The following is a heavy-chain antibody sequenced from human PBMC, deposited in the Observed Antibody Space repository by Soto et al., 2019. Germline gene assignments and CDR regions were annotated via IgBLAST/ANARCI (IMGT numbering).Heavy chain of an antibody. CDR3: ARDFSGYDPALNRFDH. CDR2: ILPMFGSA. CDR1: EDIFKSYS. D-gene: IGHD5-12*01. Sequence: GASVKVSCKASEDIFKSYSISWVRQAPGQGLEYMGGILPMFGSANSVDKFRGRLTLTADKSTTTTYMELTDLTDADTAVYYCARDFSGYDPALNRFDHRGQGTLLTVSS. J-gene: IGHJ4*02. V-gene: IGHV1-69*06.